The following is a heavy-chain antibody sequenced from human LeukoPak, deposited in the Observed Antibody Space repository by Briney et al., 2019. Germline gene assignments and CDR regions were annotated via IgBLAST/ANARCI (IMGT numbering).Heavy chain of an antibody. D-gene: IGHD5-12*01. Sequence: ASVKVSCKASGYTLTSYYMHWVRQAPGQGLEWMGIISPSGGSTNYAQKFQGRVTMTRDMSTRTVYMELSSLRFEDTAVYYCANQEWLRFNLNAFDIWGQGTMVTVSS. CDR3: ANQEWLRFNLNAFDI. CDR1: GYTLTSYY. J-gene: IGHJ3*02. CDR2: ISPSGGST. V-gene: IGHV1-46*01.